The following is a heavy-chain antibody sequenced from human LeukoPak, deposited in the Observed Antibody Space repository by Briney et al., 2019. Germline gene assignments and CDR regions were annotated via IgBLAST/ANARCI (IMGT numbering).Heavy chain of an antibody. CDR2: IRGSGGST. D-gene: IGHD5-24*01. J-gene: IGHJ4*02. Sequence: GGSLRLSCAASGFSFSSYAMNWVRQGPGRGLEWVSDIRGSGGSTNYADSVKGRFTISRDNSKNTLYLQMNSLRAEDTAVYYCANGRDGYNLDYWGQGALVTASS. CDR1: GFSFSSYA. V-gene: IGHV3-23*01. CDR3: ANGRDGYNLDY.